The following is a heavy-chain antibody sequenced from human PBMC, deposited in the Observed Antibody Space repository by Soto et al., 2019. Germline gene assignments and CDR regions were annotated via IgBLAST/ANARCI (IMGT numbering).Heavy chain of an antibody. CDR1: GYTFTSYA. D-gene: IGHD2-21*02. CDR3: ARVVAYCGGDCYPTDY. Sequence: GASVKVSCKASGYTFTSYAMHWVRQAPGQRLEWMGWTNAGNGNTKYSQKFQGRVTTTRDTSASTAYMELSSLRSEDTAVYYCARVVAYCGGDCYPTDYWGQGTLVTVS. J-gene: IGHJ4*02. CDR2: TNAGNGNT. V-gene: IGHV1-3*01.